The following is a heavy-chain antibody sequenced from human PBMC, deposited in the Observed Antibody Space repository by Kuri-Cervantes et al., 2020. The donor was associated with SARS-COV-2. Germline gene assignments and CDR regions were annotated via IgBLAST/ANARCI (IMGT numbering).Heavy chain of an antibody. CDR1: GFTFSSYG. CDR2: ISYDGSNK. D-gene: IGHD6-6*01. J-gene: IGHJ6*02. CDR3: AKGLGYYYGMDV. Sequence: GESLKISWAASGFTFSSYGMHWVRQAPGKGLEWVAVISYDGSNKYYADAVNGRFTISRDNSKNTLYLQMNSLRAEDTAVYYCAKGLGYYYGMDVWGQGTTVTVSS. V-gene: IGHV3-30*18.